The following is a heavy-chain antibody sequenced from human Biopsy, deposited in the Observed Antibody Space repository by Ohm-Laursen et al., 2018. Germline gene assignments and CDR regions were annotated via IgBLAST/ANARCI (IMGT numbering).Heavy chain of an antibody. J-gene: IGHJ2*01. D-gene: IGHD1-26*01. CDR2: INPNSGGT. CDR1: GYTFTDPY. Sequence: SVKVSCRASGYTFTDPYMHWVRQAPGQGLEWMGWINPNSGGTNYAQKFQGRVTMTRDTSMSTAYMELNRLRSDDTAVYYCARGGLNYWYFDLWGRGTLVTVSS. V-gene: IGHV1-2*02. CDR3: ARGGLNYWYFDL.